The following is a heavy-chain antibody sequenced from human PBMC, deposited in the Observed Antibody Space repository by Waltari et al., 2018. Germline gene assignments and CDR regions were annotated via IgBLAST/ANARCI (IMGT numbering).Heavy chain of an antibody. V-gene: IGHV3-43*01. J-gene: IGHJ4*02. CDR1: GFTFVDYT. CDR3: AKEGSLRGRWLRMFDY. Sequence: EVQLVESGGVVVQPGGSLRLSCAASGFTFVDYTMHWVRQAPGKGLEWVSLISWDGGSTYYADSVKGRFTISRDNSKNSLYLQMNSLRTEDTALYYCAKEGSLRGRWLRMFDYWGQGTLVTVSS. CDR2: ISWDGGST. D-gene: IGHD5-12*01.